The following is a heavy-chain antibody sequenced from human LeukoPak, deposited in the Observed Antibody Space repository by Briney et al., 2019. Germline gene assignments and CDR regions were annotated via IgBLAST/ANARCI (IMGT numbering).Heavy chain of an antibody. V-gene: IGHV3-21*01. CDR1: GFTFSSYS. Sequence: GGSLRLSCVASGFTFSSYSMNWVRQAPGKGLEWVSSISSSSSYIYYADSVKGRFTISRDNAKNSLYLQMNSLRAEDTAVYYCAREMDGDYVFDYWGQGTLVTVSS. CDR2: ISSSSSYI. CDR3: AREMDGDYVFDY. D-gene: IGHD4-17*01. J-gene: IGHJ4*02.